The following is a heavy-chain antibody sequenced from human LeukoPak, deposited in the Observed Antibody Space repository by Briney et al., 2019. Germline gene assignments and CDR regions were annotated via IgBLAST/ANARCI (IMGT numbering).Heavy chain of an antibody. CDR3: ARDGAAHFDY. CDR1: GGSISSYY. D-gene: IGHD6-13*01. V-gene: IGHV4-59*13. CDR2: IYYSGST. Sequence: SETLSLTCTVSGGSISSYYWSCIRQPPGKGLEWIGYIYYSGSTNYNPSLKSRVTISVDTSKNQFSLKLSSVTAADTAVYYCARDGAAHFDYWGQGTLVTVSS. J-gene: IGHJ4*02.